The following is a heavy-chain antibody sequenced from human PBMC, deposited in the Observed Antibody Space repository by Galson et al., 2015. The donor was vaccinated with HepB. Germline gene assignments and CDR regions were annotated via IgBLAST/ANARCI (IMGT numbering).Heavy chain of an antibody. Sequence: SLRLSCAASGFTFDDYAMHWVRQAPGKGLEWVSGISWNSGSIGYVDSMRGRFTISRDNAKNSLYLQMNSLRAEDTAVYYCARDCPPGGGDCYCSHWGQGTLVTVSS. V-gene: IGHV3-9*01. D-gene: IGHD2-21*01. CDR1: GFTFDDYA. CDR3: ARDCPPGGGDCYCSH. CDR2: ISWNSGSI. J-gene: IGHJ4*02.